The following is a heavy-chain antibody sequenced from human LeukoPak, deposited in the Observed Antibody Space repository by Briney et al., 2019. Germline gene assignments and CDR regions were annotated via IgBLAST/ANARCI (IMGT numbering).Heavy chain of an antibody. J-gene: IGHJ4*02. D-gene: IGHD7-27*01. CDR2: ISAYNGNT. Sequence: GASVKDSCQASGYTFPSYGTSWVRQAPGQGREWMGWISAYNGNTNYAQKLQGRVTMTTDTSTSTAYMELRSLRSDDTAVYYCARFRNWGFAFGDYWGQGTLVTVSS. CDR1: GYTFPSYG. CDR3: ARFRNWGFAFGDY. V-gene: IGHV1-18*01.